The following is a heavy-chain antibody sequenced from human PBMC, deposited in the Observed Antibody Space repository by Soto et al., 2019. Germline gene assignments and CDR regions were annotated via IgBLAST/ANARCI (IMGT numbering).Heavy chain of an antibody. V-gene: IGHV3-49*04. CDR3: TRVVYYDFWSGYYMSAFDI. CDR2: IRSKAYGGTT. Sequence: PGGSLRLSCTASGFTFGDYAMNWVRQAPGKGLEWVGFIRSKAYGGTTEYAASVKGRFTISRDDSKSIAYLQMNSLKTEDTAVYYCTRVVYYDFWSGYYMSAFDIWGQGTMVTVSS. J-gene: IGHJ3*02. CDR1: GFTFGDYA. D-gene: IGHD3-3*01.